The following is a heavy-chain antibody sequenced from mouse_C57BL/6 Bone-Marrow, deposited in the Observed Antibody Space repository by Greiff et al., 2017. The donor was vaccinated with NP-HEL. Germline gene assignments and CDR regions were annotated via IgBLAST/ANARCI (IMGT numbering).Heavy chain of an antibody. CDR3: ARGRGHYFDY. CDR1: GFTFSSYA. V-gene: IGHV5-4*03. D-gene: IGHD3-1*01. Sequence: EVNVVESGGGLVKPGGSLKLSCAASGFTFSSYAMSWVRQTPEKRLEWVATISDGGSYTYYPDNVKGRFTISRDNAKNNLYLQMSHLKSEDTAMYYCARGRGHYFDYWGRGTTLTVSS. J-gene: IGHJ2*01. CDR2: ISDGGSYT.